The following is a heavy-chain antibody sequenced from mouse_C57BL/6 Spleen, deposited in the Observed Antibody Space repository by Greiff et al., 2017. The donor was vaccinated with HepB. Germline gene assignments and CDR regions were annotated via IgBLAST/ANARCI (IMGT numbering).Heavy chain of an antibody. J-gene: IGHJ2*01. CDR1: GYTFTSYW. CDR2: INPSSGYT. V-gene: IGHV1-7*01. CDR3: ARGNGSSYFDY. Sequence: QVQLQQSGAELAKPGASVKLSCKASGYTFTSYWMHWVKQRPGQGLEWIGYINPSSGYTKYNQKFKDKATLTADKPSSTAYMQLSSLTYEDSAVYYCARGNGSSYFDYWGQGTTLTVSS. D-gene: IGHD1-1*01.